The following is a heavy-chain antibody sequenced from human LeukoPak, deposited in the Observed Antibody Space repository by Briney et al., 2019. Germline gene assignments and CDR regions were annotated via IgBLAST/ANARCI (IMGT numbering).Heavy chain of an antibody. CDR3: AKDSSPVIVVVVAALPDY. Sequence: GGSLRLSCAASGFTFSSYAMSWVRQAPGKGLEWVSAISGSGGSTYYADSVKGRFTISGDNSKNTLYLQMNSLRAEDTAVYYCAKDSSPVIVVVVAALPDYWGQGTLVTVSS. CDR1: GFTFSSYA. CDR2: ISGSGGST. V-gene: IGHV3-23*01. J-gene: IGHJ4*02. D-gene: IGHD2-15*01.